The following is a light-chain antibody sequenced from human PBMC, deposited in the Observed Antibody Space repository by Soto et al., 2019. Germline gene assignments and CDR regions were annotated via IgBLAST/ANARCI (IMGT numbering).Light chain of an antibody. Sequence: IQLTKSTSSLSASLGDRVTITCLASQGISNYLGWCQQKPGKAPKLLIYTASTLQSGVPSRFSGSGSGTEFTLTISGLLPEDFAAYHCQQLYTLPFTFGQGTRLEI. CDR1: QGISNY. V-gene: IGKV1-9*01. CDR2: TAS. CDR3: QQLYTLPFT. J-gene: IGKJ5*01.